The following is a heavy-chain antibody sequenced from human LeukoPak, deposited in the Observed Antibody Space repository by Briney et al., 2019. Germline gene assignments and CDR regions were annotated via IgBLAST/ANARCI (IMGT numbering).Heavy chain of an antibody. CDR2: IYYSGST. Sequence: SETLSLTCTVSGGSISTYYWSWIRQPPGKGLEWIGYIYYSGSTNYSPSLKSRVTISIDTSKNQFSLKLTSVTAADAAVYYCARNGGGYTFDIWGQGTMVTVSS. CDR3: ARNGGGYTFDI. D-gene: IGHD1-26*01. J-gene: IGHJ3*02. CDR1: GGSISTYY. V-gene: IGHV4-59*01.